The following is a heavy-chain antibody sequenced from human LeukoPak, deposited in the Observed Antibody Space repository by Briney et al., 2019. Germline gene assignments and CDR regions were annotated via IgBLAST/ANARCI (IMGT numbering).Heavy chain of an antibody. CDR2: ISYDGSNK. V-gene: IGHV3-30*18. D-gene: IGHD3-22*01. J-gene: IGHJ4*02. CDR3: AKDQYYYDSSGLQHFDY. Sequence: PGGSLRLSCAASGATFSSYGMHWVRQAPGKGLEWVAVISYDGSNKYYADSVKGRFTISRDNSKNALYLQMNSLRAEDTAAYYCAKDQYYYDSSGLQHFDYWGQGTLVTVSS. CDR1: GATFSSYG.